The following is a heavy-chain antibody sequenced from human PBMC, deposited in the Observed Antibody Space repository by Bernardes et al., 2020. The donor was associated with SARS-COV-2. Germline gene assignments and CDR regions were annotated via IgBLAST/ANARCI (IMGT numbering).Heavy chain of an antibody. CDR2: IFFYGNNK. D-gene: IGHD2-2*01. V-gene: IGHV3-33*01. J-gene: IGHJ6*02. CDR1: CFSFHYYC. CDR3: ARNYLNYCSSATCHHYYPYYAMDV. Sequence: GGFLSLSFAASCFSFHYYCMGLVPPAPRKGLGWVGFIFFYGNNKYSSYSVKGRFIISRDNSKNTLYLQMNSLRAEDTGVYYCARNYLNYCSSATCHHYYPYYAMDVWGQGTTVTVSS.